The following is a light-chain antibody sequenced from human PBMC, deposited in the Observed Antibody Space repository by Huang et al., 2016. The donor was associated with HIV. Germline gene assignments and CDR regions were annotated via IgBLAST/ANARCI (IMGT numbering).Light chain of an antibody. CDR2: AAS. CDR3: LQNYTYPWT. V-gene: IGKV1-17*03. Sequence: DIQMTQSPSAMSASVGDRVTISCRARQDISNYLAWFQQKPGKGPKRLIYAASNLQTRVPSRFSGSGSRAEITLTISSLQPEDCASYYCLQNYTYPWTFGQGTKVEIK. CDR1: QDISNY. J-gene: IGKJ1*01.